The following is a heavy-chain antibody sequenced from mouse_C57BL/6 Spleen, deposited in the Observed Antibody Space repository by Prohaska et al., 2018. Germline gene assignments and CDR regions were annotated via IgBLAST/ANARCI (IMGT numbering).Heavy chain of an antibody. CDR1: GYTFTSYW. J-gene: IGHJ4*01. CDR3: ARRGGYGSSPYAMDY. D-gene: IGHD1-1*01. Sequence: QVQLQQPGAELVRPGTSVKLSCKASGYTFTSYWMHWVKQRPGQGLEWIVVIDPSDRYMNYNQKVKGKATLTVDTSSSTAYMQLSSLTSEDSAVYYGARRGGYGSSPYAMDYWGQGTSVTVSS. V-gene: IGHV1-59*01. CDR2: IDPSDRYM.